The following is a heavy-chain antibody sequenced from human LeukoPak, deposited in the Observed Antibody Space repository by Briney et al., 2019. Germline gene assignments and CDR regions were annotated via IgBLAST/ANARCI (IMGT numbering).Heavy chain of an antibody. CDR2: ISSHNGNT. CDR1: GFSFPTYG. V-gene: IGHV1-18*01. D-gene: IGHD3-9*01. Sequence: PVASVEVSCKASGFSFPTYGISWVRQGPGQGLEWMGWISSHNGNTNYAQKFQGRVTMTADTSTNTAYMELTTLRSDDTAVYYCTSGILTAYYNVFDSWGQGTLVTVSS. CDR3: TSGILTAYYNVFDS. J-gene: IGHJ4*02.